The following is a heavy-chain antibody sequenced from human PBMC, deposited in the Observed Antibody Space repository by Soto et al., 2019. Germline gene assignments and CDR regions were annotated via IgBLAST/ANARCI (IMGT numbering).Heavy chain of an antibody. D-gene: IGHD3-16*01. CDR2: VYYSGST. J-gene: IGHJ4*02. CDR3: ARQPRGPGYGERGLYFDY. V-gene: IGHV4-39*01. Sequence: PWETLSLTCTVSGGSTNSRSDYWGWIRQPPGKGLEWIGSVYYSGSTYDNPSLQSRVTISVDTSRNQFSLKLISVTAADTAVYFCARQPRGPGYGERGLYFDYWGQGTLVTVSS. CDR1: GGSTNSRSDY.